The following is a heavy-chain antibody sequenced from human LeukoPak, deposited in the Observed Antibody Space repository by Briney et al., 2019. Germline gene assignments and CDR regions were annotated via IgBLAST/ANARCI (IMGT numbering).Heavy chain of an antibody. CDR2: MSDSGTIV. D-gene: IGHD6-19*01. Sequence: GGSLRLSCAASGFTFSSYAMSWVRQAPGKGLEWISYMSDSGTIVYYADSVKGRFTISRDNAKNSLYLQMNSLRAEDTAVYYCARDGGWGLYFDYWGQGTLVTVSS. CDR1: GFTFSSYA. J-gene: IGHJ4*02. V-gene: IGHV3-48*03. CDR3: ARDGGWGLYFDY.